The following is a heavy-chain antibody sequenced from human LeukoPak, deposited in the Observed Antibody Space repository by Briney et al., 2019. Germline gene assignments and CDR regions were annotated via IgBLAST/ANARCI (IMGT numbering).Heavy chain of an antibody. Sequence: SETLSLTCTVSGGSISSSSYYWGWIRQPPGKGLEWIGSIYYSGSTYYNPSLKSRVTISVDTSKNQFSLKLSSVTAADAAVYYCASLEYSSGWTDYWGQGTLVTVSS. CDR2: IYYSGST. V-gene: IGHV4-39*01. D-gene: IGHD6-19*01. CDR1: GGSISSSSYY. CDR3: ASLEYSSGWTDY. J-gene: IGHJ4*02.